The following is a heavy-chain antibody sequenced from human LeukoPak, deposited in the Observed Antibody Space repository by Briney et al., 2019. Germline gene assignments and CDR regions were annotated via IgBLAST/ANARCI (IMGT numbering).Heavy chain of an antibody. CDR2: LDSSGSA. CDR1: GGSISGYY. Sequence: SETLSLTCKVSGGSISGYYWSWIRQPAGKGLEWIGRLDSSGSANYNSSLKSRVTMSIDRSQFSLRLTSVTAADTAIYYCARGTSCGSKCFFDYWGQGILVTVSS. V-gene: IGHV4-4*07. D-gene: IGHD2-21*01. J-gene: IGHJ4*02. CDR3: ARGTSCGSKCFFDY.